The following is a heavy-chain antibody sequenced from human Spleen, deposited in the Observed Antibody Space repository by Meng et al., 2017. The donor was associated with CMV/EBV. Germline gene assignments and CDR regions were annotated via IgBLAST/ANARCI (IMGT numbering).Heavy chain of an antibody. J-gene: IGHJ4*02. D-gene: IGHD1-14*01. CDR3: AKMTTFDY. CDR1: GGTFSTYA. V-gene: IGHV1-69*10. CDR2: IIPILGIA. Sequence: QVQLVQSGAEAKKPGSSVKVSCKASGGTFSTYAINWVRQAPGQGLEWMGGIIPILGIAKIAQKFQGRVTITAGNSTGTVYMELKSLRSDDTAVYYCAKMTTFDYWGQGTLVTVSS.